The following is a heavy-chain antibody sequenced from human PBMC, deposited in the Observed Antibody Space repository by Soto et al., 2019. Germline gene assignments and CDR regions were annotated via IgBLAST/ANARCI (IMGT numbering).Heavy chain of an antibody. CDR1: GGSFSGYY. CDR2: INHSGST. V-gene: IGHV4-34*01. J-gene: IGHJ6*02. Sequence: SETLSLTCAVYGGSFSGYYWSWIRQPPGKGLEWIGEINHSGSTNYNPSLKSRVTISVDTSKNQFSLKLGSVTAADTAVYYCAIVAGSPYSSGMAVGGQGTTVTVS. CDR3: AIVAGSPYSSGMAV. D-gene: IGHD6-19*01.